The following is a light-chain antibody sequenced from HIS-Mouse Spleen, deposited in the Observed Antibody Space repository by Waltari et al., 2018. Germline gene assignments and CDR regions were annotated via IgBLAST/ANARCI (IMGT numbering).Light chain of an antibody. CDR2: EDS. V-gene: IGLV3-10*01. Sequence: SYELTQPPSVSVSPGQTARITCSGDALPKKYAYWSQQKSGHAPVLVIYEDSKRPAGIPESFAGSSSGTMATLTISGAQVEDEAEYYCYSTDSSGNHRVFGGGTKLTVL. CDR3: YSTDSSGNHRV. J-gene: IGLJ2*01. CDR1: ALPKKY.